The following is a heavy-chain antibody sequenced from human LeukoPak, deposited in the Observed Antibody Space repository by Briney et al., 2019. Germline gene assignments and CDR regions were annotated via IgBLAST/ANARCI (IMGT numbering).Heavy chain of an antibody. Sequence: GASVKVSCKASGYTFTGYYMHWVRQAPGQGLEWMGWINPNSGGTNYAQRFQGRVTMTRDTSISTAYMELSRLRSDDTAVYYCARDPRGLLWFGEPRDYYYMDVWGKGTTVTVSS. CDR3: ARDPRGLLWFGEPRDYYYMDV. CDR1: GYTFTGYY. D-gene: IGHD3-10*01. V-gene: IGHV1-2*02. CDR2: INPNSGGT. J-gene: IGHJ6*03.